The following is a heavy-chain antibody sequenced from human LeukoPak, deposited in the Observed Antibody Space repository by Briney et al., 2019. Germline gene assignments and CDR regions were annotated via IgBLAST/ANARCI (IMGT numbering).Heavy chain of an antibody. CDR1: GFTFSIYA. CDR3: AKGGAQQAVYYFDY. Sequence: GRSLRLSCAASGFTFSIYAMTWVRQAPGKGLEWVSGINGISGETYYAVSVKGRFTISRDNSRNTLFLQMSSLRPDDTAVYYCAKGGAQQAVYYFDYWGQGTLVTVSS. V-gene: IGHV3-23*01. J-gene: IGHJ4*02. CDR2: INGISGET. D-gene: IGHD6-19*01.